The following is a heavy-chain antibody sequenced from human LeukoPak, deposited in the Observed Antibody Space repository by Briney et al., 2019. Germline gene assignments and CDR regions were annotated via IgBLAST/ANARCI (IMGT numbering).Heavy chain of an antibody. D-gene: IGHD3-9*01. CDR1: GGTFSSYA. J-gene: IGHJ6*03. Sequence: ASVKVSCKASGGTFSSYAISWVRQAPGQGLEWMGGIIPIFGTANYAQKFQGRVTITADESTSTAYMELRSLRSDDTAVYYCARDGGYDILTGYLNYYMDVWGKGTTVTVSS. CDR3: ARDGGYDILTGYLNYYMDV. V-gene: IGHV1-69*13. CDR2: IIPIFGTA.